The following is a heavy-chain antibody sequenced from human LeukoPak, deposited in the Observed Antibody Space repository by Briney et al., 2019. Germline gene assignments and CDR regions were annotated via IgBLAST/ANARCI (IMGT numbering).Heavy chain of an antibody. CDR2: ISYHGRNE. V-gene: IGHV3-30*04. Sequence: GGSLRLSCTASGFTFSNHAMHWVRQAPGKGLEWLTVISYHGRNEYYADSVTGRFTISRDNSKNTVSLQLNSLRVEDAGVYYCARGEAYYDRNGLPGAALDFWGLGTLVTVSS. J-gene: IGHJ3*01. D-gene: IGHD3-22*01. CDR3: ARGEAYYDRNGLPGAALDF. CDR1: GFTFSNHA.